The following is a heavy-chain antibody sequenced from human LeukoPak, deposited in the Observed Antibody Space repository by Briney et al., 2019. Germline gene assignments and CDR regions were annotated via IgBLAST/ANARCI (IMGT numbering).Heavy chain of an antibody. CDR2: FDPEDGET. V-gene: IGHV1-24*01. CDR1: GYTFTSYY. CDR3: ATARTRGTSYYFDY. D-gene: IGHD3-16*01. Sequence: ASVKVSCKASGYTFTSYYMHWVRQAPGKGLEWMGGFDPEDGETIYAQKFQGRVTMTEDTSTDTAYMELSSLRSEDTAVYYCATARTRGTSYYFDYWGQGTLVTVSS. J-gene: IGHJ4*02.